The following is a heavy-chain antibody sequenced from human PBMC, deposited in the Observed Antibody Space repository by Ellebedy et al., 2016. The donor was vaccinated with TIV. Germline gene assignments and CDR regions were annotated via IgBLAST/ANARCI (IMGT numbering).Heavy chain of an antibody. J-gene: IGHJ6*02. CDR3: AKLGFDILTGSGGMDV. V-gene: IGHV4-38-2*02. CDR1: GYSISSGYY. CDR2: IYHSGST. D-gene: IGHD3-9*01. Sequence: SETLSLTCTVSGYSISSGYYRGWIRQPPGKGLEWIGSIYHSGSTYYNPSLKSRVTISVDTSKNQFSLKLSSVTAADTAVYYCAKLGFDILTGSGGMDVWGQGTTVTVSS.